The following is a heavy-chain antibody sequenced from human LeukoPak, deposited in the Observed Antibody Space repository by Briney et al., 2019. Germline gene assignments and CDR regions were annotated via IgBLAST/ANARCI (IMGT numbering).Heavy chain of an antibody. D-gene: IGHD3-10*01. J-gene: IGHJ6*02. CDR2: INSDGSST. CDR3: ARDYGRSRDYGMDV. Sequence: GGSLRLSCAASGFTFSSYWMRWVRQAPGKGLVWVSRINSDGSSTTYADSVKGRFTISRDNAKNTLYLQMNSLRAEDTAVYFCARDYGRSRDYGMDVWGQGTTVTVSS. CDR1: GFTFSSYW. V-gene: IGHV3-74*01.